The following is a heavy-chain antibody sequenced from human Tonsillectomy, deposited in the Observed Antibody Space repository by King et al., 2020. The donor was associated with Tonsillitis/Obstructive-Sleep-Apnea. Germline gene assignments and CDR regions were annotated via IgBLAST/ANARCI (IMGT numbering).Heavy chain of an antibody. Sequence: PLQESGPGLVKPSENLSLTCTVSGGSISSSSYYWGWIRQPPGKGLEWIGSIYYSGSTYYNPSLKSRVTISVDTSKNQFSLKLSSVTAADTAVYYCGSLLYDFWSGRIDYWGQGTLVTVSS. CDR3: GSLLYDFWSGRIDY. CDR2: IYYSGST. CDR1: GGSISSSSYY. D-gene: IGHD3-3*01. J-gene: IGHJ4*02. V-gene: IGHV4-39*01.